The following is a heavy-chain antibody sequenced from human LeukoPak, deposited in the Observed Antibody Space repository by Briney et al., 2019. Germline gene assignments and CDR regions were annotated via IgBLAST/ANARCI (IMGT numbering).Heavy chain of an antibody. J-gene: IGHJ2*01. CDR2: VSSRGTT. Sequence: PGGSLRLSCAGSGFTFIDYNMNWVRQAPGKGLEWISYVSSRGTTYYADSVKGRFTISRDNARNSLYLQGDSLTAADTAVYYCTRGVPATISGWYFDLWGRGTLVTVSS. V-gene: IGHV3-69-1*01. CDR3: TRGVPATISGWYFDL. CDR1: GFTFIDYN. D-gene: IGHD3-9*01.